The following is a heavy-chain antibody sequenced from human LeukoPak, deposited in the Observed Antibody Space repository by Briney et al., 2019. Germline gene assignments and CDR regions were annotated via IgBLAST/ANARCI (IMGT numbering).Heavy chain of an antibody. D-gene: IGHD6-13*01. J-gene: IGHJ6*02. Sequence: ASVKVSCKASGYTFTGYYMHWVRQAPGQGLEWMGWINPNSGGTNYAQKFQGRVTMTRDTSISTAYMELSRLRSDDTAVYYCARELVGAAAGTYYYYGMDVWGQGTTVTVSS. V-gene: IGHV1-2*02. CDR3: ARELVGAAAGTYYYYGMDV. CDR1: GYTFTGYY. CDR2: INPNSGGT.